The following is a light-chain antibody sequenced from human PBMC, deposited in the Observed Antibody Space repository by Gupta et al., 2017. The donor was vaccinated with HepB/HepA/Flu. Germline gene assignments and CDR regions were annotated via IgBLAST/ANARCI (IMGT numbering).Light chain of an antibody. J-gene: IGKJ4*01. Sequence: DIQMTQSPSSLSASVGDRVTITCRASQSISTDLNWYQQKPGKAPKLLIYAAANLQSGVPSRCSGSGSGTDFTLTISSLQREDFATYYCQQSDRTPVTFGGGTKVEIK. CDR3: QQSDRTPVT. V-gene: IGKV1-39*01. CDR2: AAA. CDR1: QSISTD.